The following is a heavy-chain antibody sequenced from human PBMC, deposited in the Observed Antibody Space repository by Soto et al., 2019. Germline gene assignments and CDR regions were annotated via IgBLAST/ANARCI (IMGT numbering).Heavy chain of an antibody. CDR3: ARDRNGLGGIDY. CDR2: IFQSGSP. CDR1: GGPITSGGFS. Sequence: QLQLQESGSGLVKPSQTLSLTCAVSGGPITSGGFSWSWIRQPPGKGLEWIGYIFQSGSPSYTPSLKSRVTISVERSKNQFFLRLSSVTAADTAVYFCARDRNGLGGIDYWGQGTLVTVSS. V-gene: IGHV4-30-2*01. D-gene: IGHD1-1*01. J-gene: IGHJ4*02.